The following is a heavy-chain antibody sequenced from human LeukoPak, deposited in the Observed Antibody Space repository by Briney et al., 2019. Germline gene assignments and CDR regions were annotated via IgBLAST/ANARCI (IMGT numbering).Heavy chain of an antibody. J-gene: IGHJ4*02. D-gene: IGHD6-13*01. CDR1: GFTFSSYG. CDR2: IRYDGSNK. CDR3: ARKGGQQLALDY. Sequence: GGSLRLSCAASGFTFSSYGMHWVRQAPGKGLEWVAFIRYDGSNKYYADSVKGRFTISRDNAKNTLYLQMNSLRAEDTAVYYCARKGGQQLALDYWGQGTLVTVSS. V-gene: IGHV3-30*02.